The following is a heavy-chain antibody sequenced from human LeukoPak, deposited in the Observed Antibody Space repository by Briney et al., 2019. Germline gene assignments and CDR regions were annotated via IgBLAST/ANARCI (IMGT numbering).Heavy chain of an antibody. Sequence: GGSLRLSCAASGFTFSSYGMHWVRQAPGKGLGWVAFIRYDGSNKYYADSVKGRFTISRDNSKNTLYLQMNSLRAEDTAVYYCAKAEGGLDTAMDFDYWGQGTLVTVSS. CDR2: IRYDGSNK. D-gene: IGHD5-18*01. CDR1: GFTFSSYG. V-gene: IGHV3-30*02. J-gene: IGHJ4*02. CDR3: AKAEGGLDTAMDFDY.